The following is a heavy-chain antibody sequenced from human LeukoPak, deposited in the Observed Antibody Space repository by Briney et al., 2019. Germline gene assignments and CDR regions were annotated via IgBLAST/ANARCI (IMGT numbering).Heavy chain of an antibody. Sequence: GGSLRLSCAASGFTFSSSWMSWVRQPPGKGLEWVANIKVDGSEKYYVDSVKGRLTISRDNAKNSLYLQMNSLRAEDTAVYYCTRYYSGSGKNDYWGQGTLVTVS. J-gene: IGHJ4*02. CDR3: TRYYSGSGKNDY. V-gene: IGHV3-7*03. D-gene: IGHD3-10*01. CDR1: GFTFSSSW. CDR2: IKVDGSEK.